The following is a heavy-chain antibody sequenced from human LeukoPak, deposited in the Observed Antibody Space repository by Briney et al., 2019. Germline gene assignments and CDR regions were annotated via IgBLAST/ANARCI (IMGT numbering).Heavy chain of an antibody. J-gene: IGHJ4*02. CDR3: AKDHSRVPGD. CDR2: ISSSSSTI. Sequence: GGSLRLSCAASGFTFSSYSMNWVRQAPGKGLEWVSYISSSSSTIYYADSVKGRFTISRDNAKNTLYLQMNSLRAEDTAVYYCAKDHSRVPGDWGQGTLVTVSS. CDR1: GFTFSSYS. D-gene: IGHD2-2*01. V-gene: IGHV3-48*01.